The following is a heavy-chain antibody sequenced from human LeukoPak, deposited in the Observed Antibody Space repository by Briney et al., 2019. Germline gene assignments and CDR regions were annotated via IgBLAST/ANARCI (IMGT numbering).Heavy chain of an antibody. V-gene: IGHV3-23*01. CDR1: GFSLSSYA. D-gene: IGHD3-10*01. CDR3: AKTYYSSRAHYYYYYYMDV. CDR2: TSSSDDGK. J-gene: IGHJ6*03. Sequence: GGSLRLSCTVSGFSLSSYAMSWVRRAPGKGLEWVSATSSSDDGKYYADSVRGRFTISRDNSRNTMYLQMNSLRAEDAAVYYCAKTYYSSRAHYYYYYYMDVWGKGTTVTISS.